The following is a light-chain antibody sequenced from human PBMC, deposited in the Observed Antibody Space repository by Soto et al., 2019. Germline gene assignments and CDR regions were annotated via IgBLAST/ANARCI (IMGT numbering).Light chain of an antibody. CDR1: QRVSSSS. Sequence: EIVLTQSPATLSLSPGERATLSCRASQRVSSSSLAWYQHKPGQSPRLLIFGVSSRATDIPDRFSGSGSGTDFTLTINRLGPEDFAVYYCQQYSISSTFGQGTRLEIK. CDR2: GVS. CDR3: QQYSISST. V-gene: IGKV3-20*01. J-gene: IGKJ5*01.